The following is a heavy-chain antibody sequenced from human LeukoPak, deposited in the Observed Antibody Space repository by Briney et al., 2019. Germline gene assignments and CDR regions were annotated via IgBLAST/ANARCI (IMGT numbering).Heavy chain of an antibody. V-gene: IGHV4-30-2*01. D-gene: IGHD7-27*01. CDR3: ARGETGDLAFDI. CDR1: GGSISSGGYS. J-gene: IGHJ3*02. Sequence: SETLSLTCAVSGGSISSGGYSWSWIRQPPGKGLEWIGYIYHSGSTYYNLSLKSRVTISVDRSKNQFSLKLSSVTAADTAVYYCARGETGDLAFDIWGQGTMVTVSS. CDR2: IYHSGST.